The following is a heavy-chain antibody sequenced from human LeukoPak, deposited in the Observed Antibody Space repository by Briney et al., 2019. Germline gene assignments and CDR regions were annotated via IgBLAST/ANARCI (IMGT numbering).Heavy chain of an antibody. J-gene: IGHJ4*02. CDR2: ISGSGSSI. D-gene: IGHD3-16*02. CDR1: GFTFSSYA. CDR3: TLRLGDLSPIDY. V-gene: IGHV3-23*01. Sequence: GGSLRLSCAASGFTFSSYAMSWVRQGPEKGLEWVTGISGSGSSIYYADSVKGRFTISRDNSEKTLYLQMNSLRAEDTAVYCATLRLGDLSPIDYWGQGTLVTVSS.